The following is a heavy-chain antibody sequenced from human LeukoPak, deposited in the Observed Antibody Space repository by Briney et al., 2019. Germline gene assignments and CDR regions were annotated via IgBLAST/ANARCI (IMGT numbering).Heavy chain of an antibody. CDR3: AKDQYSSSYYFDY. CDR1: GFTFSSYG. J-gene: IGHJ4*02. V-gene: IGHV3-30*02. Sequence: GGSLRLSCAASGFTFSSYGMHWVRQAPGKGLEWVAFIRYDGSNKYYTDSVKGRFTISRDNSKNTLYLQMNSLRAEDTAEYYCAKDQYSSSYYFDYWGQGTLVTVSS. CDR2: IRYDGSNK. D-gene: IGHD6-6*01.